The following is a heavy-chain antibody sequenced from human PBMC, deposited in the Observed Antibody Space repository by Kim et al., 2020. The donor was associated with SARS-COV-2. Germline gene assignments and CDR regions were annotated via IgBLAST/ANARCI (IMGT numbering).Heavy chain of an antibody. CDR1: GFTFNSYA. V-gene: IGHV3-23*01. D-gene: IGHD5-12*01. J-gene: IGHJ4*02. Sequence: GGSLRLSCAASGFTFNSYAMSWVRQAPGKGLEWVSTLSNSGSSTYYADSLKGRFTISRDNSKNTLYLQMNSLRAEDTAVYYCAKNRADSGYAPCDYWGQGTLVTVSS. CDR2: LSNSGSST. CDR3: AKNRADSGYAPCDY.